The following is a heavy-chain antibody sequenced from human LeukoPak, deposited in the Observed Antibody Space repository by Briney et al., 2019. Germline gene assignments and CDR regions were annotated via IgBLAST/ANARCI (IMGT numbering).Heavy chain of an antibody. CDR3: AKGLQFGVTGYYAMDV. CDR1: GFTISSFV. V-gene: IGHV3-23*01. J-gene: IGHJ6*02. D-gene: IGHD3-3*01. CDR2: ISDSGRT. Sequence: GGSLRLSWAASGFTISSFVMRWVRQAPGKRLEWVSTISDSGRTYYADSVKGRFTISSDNSKSTLYLQMNSLRSEDTAVYYCAKGLQFGVTGYYAMDVWGQGTTVTVAS.